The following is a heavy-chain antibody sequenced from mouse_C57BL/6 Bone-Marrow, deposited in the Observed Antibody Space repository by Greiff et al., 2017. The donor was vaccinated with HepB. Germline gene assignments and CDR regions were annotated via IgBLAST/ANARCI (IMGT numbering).Heavy chain of an antibody. J-gene: IGHJ3*01. CDR2: INPSSGYT. V-gene: IGHV1-7*01. CDR3: ASLTTVVAKGFAY. Sequence: LQESGAELAKPGASVKLSCKASGYTFTSYWMHWVKQRPGQGLEWIGYINPSSGYTKYNQKFKDKATLTADKSSSTAYMQLSSLTYEDSAVYYCASLTTVVAKGFAYWGQGTLVTVSA. D-gene: IGHD1-1*01. CDR1: GYTFTSYW.